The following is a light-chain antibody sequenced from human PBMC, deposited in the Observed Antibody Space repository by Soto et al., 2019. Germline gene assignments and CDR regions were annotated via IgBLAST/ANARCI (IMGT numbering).Light chain of an antibody. Sequence: EIVLTQSPATLSVSPGERATLSCRASQSVSSNLAWYQQKPGQAPRVLIYAASTRATGIPDRFSGSGYGTEFTLTINSLQSEDFAIYYCQQHNNWPLTFGGGTKVDIK. CDR3: QQHNNWPLT. CDR1: QSVSSN. J-gene: IGKJ4*01. V-gene: IGKV3-15*01. CDR2: AAS.